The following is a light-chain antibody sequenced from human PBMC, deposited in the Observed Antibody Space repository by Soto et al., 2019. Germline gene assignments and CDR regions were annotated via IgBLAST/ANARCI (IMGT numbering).Light chain of an antibody. CDR3: QKYSSVPV. Sequence: DIQMTQSPPSLSASVGDRVTITCQASQGIRNFVAWYQQKPGKAPKLLIYAASTLQSGVPSRFSGSGSGTDFTLTITSLQPEDVATYSCQKYSSVPVFGPGTKVEIK. V-gene: IGKV1-27*01. CDR1: QGIRNF. J-gene: IGKJ3*01. CDR2: AAS.